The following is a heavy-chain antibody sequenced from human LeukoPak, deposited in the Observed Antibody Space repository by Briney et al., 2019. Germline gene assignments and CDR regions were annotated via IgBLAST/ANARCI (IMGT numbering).Heavy chain of an antibody. D-gene: IGHD4-11*01. CDR1: GFTFSSYS. J-gene: IGHJ4*02. V-gene: IGHV3-21*01. CDR2: ISSSSSYI. Sequence: GGSLRLSCAASGFTFSSYSMNWVRQAPGKGLEWVSSISSSSSYIYYADSVKGRFTISGDNAKNSLYLQMNSLRAEDTAVYYCARSVSQYMTTVTSSAYWGQGTLVTVSS. CDR3: ARSVSQYMTTVTSSAY.